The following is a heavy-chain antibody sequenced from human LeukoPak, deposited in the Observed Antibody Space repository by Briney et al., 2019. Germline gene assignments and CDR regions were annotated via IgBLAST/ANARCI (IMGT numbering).Heavy chain of an antibody. V-gene: IGHV4-30-2*01. CDR2: IYHSGST. CDR3: ARAYNWNYGWFDP. CDR1: GGSISSGGYS. Sequence: SQTLSLTGAVSGGSISSGGYSWSWIRQPPGKGLEWIGYIYHSGSTYYNPSLKSRVTISVDRSKNQFSLKLSSVTAADTAVYYCARAYNWNYGWFDPWGQGTLVTVSS. J-gene: IGHJ5*02. D-gene: IGHD1-7*01.